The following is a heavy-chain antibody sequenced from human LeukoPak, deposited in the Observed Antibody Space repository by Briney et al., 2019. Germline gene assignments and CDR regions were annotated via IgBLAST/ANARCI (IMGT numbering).Heavy chain of an antibody. CDR1: GFTFSSYG. Sequence: GGSLRLSCAASGFTFSSYGMHWVRQAPGKGLEWVAVIWYDGSNKYYADSVKGRFTISRDNSKNTLYLQMNSLRAEDTAVYYCARGSEYITMVRGAIDYWGQGTLVIVSS. J-gene: IGHJ4*02. CDR3: ARGSEYITMVRGAIDY. V-gene: IGHV3-33*01. D-gene: IGHD3-10*01. CDR2: IWYDGSNK.